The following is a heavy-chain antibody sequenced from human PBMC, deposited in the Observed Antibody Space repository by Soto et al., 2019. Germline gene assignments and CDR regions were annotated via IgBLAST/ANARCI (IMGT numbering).Heavy chain of an antibody. V-gene: IGHV1-18*01. J-gene: IGHJ4*02. Sequence: QVQLVQSGGEVKKPGASVKVSCKASGYTFIRFGISWVRQAPGQGLEWMGWINVYSGKTNYAQKFQGRVTMTTDTSTSTAYMELTSLRSDDTAVYYCARGGWEPHDYWGQGTLVTVSS. CDR1: GYTFIRFG. CDR2: INVYSGKT. CDR3: ARGGWEPHDY. D-gene: IGHD1-26*01.